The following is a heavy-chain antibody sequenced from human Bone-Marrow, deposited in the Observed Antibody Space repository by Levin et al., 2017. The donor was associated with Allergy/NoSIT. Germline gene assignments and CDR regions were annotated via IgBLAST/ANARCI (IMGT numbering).Heavy chain of an antibody. D-gene: IGHD1-26*01. CDR3: ARERDGGATDY. Sequence: GESLKISCAASGFTFSNYAMHWVRQAPGKGLEYVSAISSNGGSTYYANSVKGRFTISRDNSKNTLSLQMGSLRAEDMAVYYCARERDGGATDYWGQGTLVTVSS. CDR1: GFTFSNYA. CDR2: ISSNGGST. V-gene: IGHV3-64*01. J-gene: IGHJ4*02.